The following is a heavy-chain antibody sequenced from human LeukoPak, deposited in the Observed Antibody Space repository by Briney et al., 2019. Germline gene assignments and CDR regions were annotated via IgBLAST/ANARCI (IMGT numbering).Heavy chain of an antibody. CDR1: GGSISSSSYY. V-gene: IGHV4-39*07. CDR3: ARDYSSGLDY. J-gene: IGHJ4*02. CDR2: INHSGST. Sequence: SETLSLTCTVSGGSISSSSYYWGWIRQPPGKGLEWIGEINHSGSTNYNPSLKSRVTISVDTSKNQFSLKLSSVTAADTAVYYCARDYSSGLDYWGQGTLVTVSS. D-gene: IGHD6-19*01.